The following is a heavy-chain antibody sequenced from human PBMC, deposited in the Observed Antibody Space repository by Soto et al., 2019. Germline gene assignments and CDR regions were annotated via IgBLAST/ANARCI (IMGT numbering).Heavy chain of an antibody. CDR3: TTDLGFWSGHDGMDV. CDR2: IKSKTDGGTT. V-gene: IGHV3-15*01. CDR1: GFTVSNAW. Sequence: GGALRLSCAASGFTVSNAWMSWVRQGRGEGLEWVGRIKSKTDGGTTDYAAPVKGRFTISRDDSKNTLYLQMNSLKTEDTAVYYCTTDLGFWSGHDGMDVWGQGTTVTVSS. J-gene: IGHJ6*02. D-gene: IGHD3-3*01.